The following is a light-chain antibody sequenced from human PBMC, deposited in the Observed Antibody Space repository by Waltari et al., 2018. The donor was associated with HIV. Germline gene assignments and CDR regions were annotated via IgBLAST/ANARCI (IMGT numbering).Light chain of an antibody. CDR1: QKIAKS. CDR3: QQYSTNTPT. V-gene: IGKV1-39*01. Sequence: DIQMTQSPSSLSASVGDRVTITCRASQKIAKSLNWYQQSPGKAPKLLIDAASSLQTRVPSRFSGIGSGTDFTLSISSLQPEDLATYYCQQYSTNTPTFGPGTKVDIK. CDR2: AAS. J-gene: IGKJ3*01.